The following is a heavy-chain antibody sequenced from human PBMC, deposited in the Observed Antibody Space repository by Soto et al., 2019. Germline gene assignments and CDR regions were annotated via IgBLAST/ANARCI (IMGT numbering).Heavy chain of an antibody. CDR2: INHSGST. Sequence: SETLSLTCAVYGGSFSGYYWSWIRQPPGKGLEWIGEINHSGSTNYNPSLKSRVTISVDTSENQFSLKLSTGTAADTAVYYCARWAAAGRKDFQYWGQGTLVTVSS. V-gene: IGHV4-34*01. CDR1: GGSFSGYY. D-gene: IGHD6-13*01. CDR3: ARWAAAGRKDFQY. J-gene: IGHJ1*01.